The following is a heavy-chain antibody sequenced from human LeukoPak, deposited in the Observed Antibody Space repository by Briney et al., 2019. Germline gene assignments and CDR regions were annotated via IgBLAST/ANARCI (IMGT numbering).Heavy chain of an antibody. CDR3: ARGNNYDFWSGYYY. D-gene: IGHD3-3*01. V-gene: IGHV3-30*04. Sequence: GGPLRLSCAASGFTFSSYAMHWVRQAPGKGLEWVAVISYDGSNKYYADSVKGRFTISRDNSKNTLYLQMNSLRAEDTAVYYCARGNNYDFWSGYYYWGQGTLVTVSS. CDR1: GFTFSSYA. CDR2: ISYDGSNK. J-gene: IGHJ4*02.